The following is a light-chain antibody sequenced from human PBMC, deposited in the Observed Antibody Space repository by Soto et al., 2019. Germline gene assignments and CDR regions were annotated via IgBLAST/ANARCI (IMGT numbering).Light chain of an antibody. CDR3: QQYNSYPWT. J-gene: IGKJ1*01. CDR1: QSISSW. V-gene: IGKV1-5*03. CDR2: KAS. Sequence: DIQMTQSPFTLSAAVGDGVTITWRASQSISSWLAWYQQKPGKAPKLLIYKASTLESGVPSNFSGSGSGTEFTLTISSLQPEYFATYYCQQYNSYPWTFGQGTKVDIK.